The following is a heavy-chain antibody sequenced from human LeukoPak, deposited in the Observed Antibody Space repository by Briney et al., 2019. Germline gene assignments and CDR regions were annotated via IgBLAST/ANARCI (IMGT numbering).Heavy chain of an antibody. CDR1: GGSISSYY. CDR3: ARFAAPHDAFDI. CDR2: IYYSGST. D-gene: IGHD6-6*01. V-gene: IGHV4-59*01. J-gene: IGHJ3*02. Sequence: SETLSLTCTVSGGSISSYYWSWIRQPPGKGLEWIGYIYYSGSTNYNPSLKSRVTISVDTSKNQFSLKLSSVTAADTAVYYCARFAAPHDAFDIWGQGTMVTVSS.